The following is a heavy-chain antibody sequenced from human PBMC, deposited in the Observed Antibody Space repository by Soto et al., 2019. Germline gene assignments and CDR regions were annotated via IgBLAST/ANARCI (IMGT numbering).Heavy chain of an antibody. CDR1: GFTFSDYY. Sequence: GGSLRLSCAASGFTFSDYYMSWIRQAPGKGLEWVSYISSSSSYTNYADSVKGRFTISRDNAKNSLYLQMNSLRAEDTAVYYCARTVEDETYYYDSSGYYYGDYWGQGTLVTVSS. D-gene: IGHD3-22*01. V-gene: IGHV3-11*06. CDR3: ARTVEDETYYYDSSGYYYGDY. J-gene: IGHJ4*02. CDR2: ISSSSSYT.